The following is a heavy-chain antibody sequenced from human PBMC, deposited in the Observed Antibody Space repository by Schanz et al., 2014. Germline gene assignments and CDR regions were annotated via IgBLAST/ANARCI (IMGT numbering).Heavy chain of an antibody. CDR3: ARGTMPGTFDI. CDR1: GYTFTAYG. V-gene: IGHV1-69*09. CDR2: IIPILGIA. J-gene: IGHJ3*02. Sequence: VQSVHSGTEVQKLGASVKVSCQTSGYTFTAYGINWVRQAPGQGLEWMGRIIPILGIANYAQKFQGRVTITADKSTSTAYMELSSLRYEDTALYYCARGTMPGTFDIWGQGTMVTVSS. D-gene: IGHD2-2*01.